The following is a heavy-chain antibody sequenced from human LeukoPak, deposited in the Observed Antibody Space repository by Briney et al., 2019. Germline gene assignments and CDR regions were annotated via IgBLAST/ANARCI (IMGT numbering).Heavy chain of an antibody. J-gene: IGHJ4*02. V-gene: IGHV3-74*01. D-gene: IGHD3-10*01. CDR3: ARDKVYYGSETYGY. Sequence: PGGSLRLSCAASGFTFSSYWMHWVRQVPGKGLVWVSHINSDGSSTSYADSVKGRFTISRDNAKNTLYLQMNSLRAEDTAVYFCARDKVYYGSETYGYWGQGTLVTVSS. CDR1: GFTFSSYW. CDR2: INSDGSST.